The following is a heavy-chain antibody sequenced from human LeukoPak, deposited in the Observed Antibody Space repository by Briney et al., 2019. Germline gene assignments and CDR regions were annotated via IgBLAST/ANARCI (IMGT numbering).Heavy chain of an antibody. Sequence: GGSLRLSCSASGFIFSSYAMHWVRQAPGKGLEYVSGISSNGGSTNYADSVKGRFTISRDNSKNTLYLQMSSLRGEDTAVYYCVKGYCSSTSCYAFDYWGQGTLVTVSS. J-gene: IGHJ4*02. D-gene: IGHD2-2*01. CDR1: GFIFSSYA. V-gene: IGHV3-64D*09. CDR3: VKGYCSSTSCYAFDY. CDR2: ISSNGGST.